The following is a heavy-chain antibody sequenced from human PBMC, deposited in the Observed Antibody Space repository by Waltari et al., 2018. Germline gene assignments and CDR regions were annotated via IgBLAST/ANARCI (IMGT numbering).Heavy chain of an antibody. Sequence: QLQLQESGPGLVKPSETLSLTCTVSGGSISSSSYYWGGIRQPPGKGLEWIGSIYYSGSTYYNPSLKSRVTISVDTSKNQFSLKLSSVTAADTAVYYCARQRYNFWSGYYISTFDYWGQGTLVTVSS. CDR1: GGSISSSSYY. CDR2: IYYSGST. CDR3: ARQRYNFWSGYYISTFDY. J-gene: IGHJ4*02. V-gene: IGHV4-39*01. D-gene: IGHD3-3*01.